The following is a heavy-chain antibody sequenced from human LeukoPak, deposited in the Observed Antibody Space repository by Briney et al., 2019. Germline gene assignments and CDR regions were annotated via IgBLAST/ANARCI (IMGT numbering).Heavy chain of an antibody. J-gene: IGHJ5*02. CDR2: IYTSGST. D-gene: IGHD6-19*01. CDR3: AAGYSSTLLP. CDR1: GGSISSGSYY. V-gene: IGHV4-61*02. Sequence: SETLSLTCTVSGGSISSGSYYWSWIRQPAGKGLEWIGRIYTSGSTNYNPSLKSRVTISVDTSKNQFSLKLSSVTAADTAVYYGAAGYSSTLLPWGQGTLVTVSS.